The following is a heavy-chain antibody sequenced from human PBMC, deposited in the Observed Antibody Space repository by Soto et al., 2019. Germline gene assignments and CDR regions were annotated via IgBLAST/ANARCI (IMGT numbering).Heavy chain of an antibody. Sequence: PGGSLRLSCAASGFTFSSSAMSWVRQAPGKGLEWVSTISGSGGSTYYADSVKGRFTISRDNSKNTLSLQMNSLRAEDTAVYYCAGILASVFYYWGQGTLVTVSS. J-gene: IGHJ4*02. CDR2: ISGSGGST. CDR1: GFTFSSSA. CDR3: AGILASVFYY. V-gene: IGHV3-23*01. D-gene: IGHD5-12*01.